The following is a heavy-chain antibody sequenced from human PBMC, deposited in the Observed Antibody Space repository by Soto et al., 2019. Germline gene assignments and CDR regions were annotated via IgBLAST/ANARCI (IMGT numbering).Heavy chain of an antibody. V-gene: IGHV3-30*18. CDR3: EKHLLRYFAWSPFDY. CDR1: GFTFSNYG. CDR2: MSYDGSNT. J-gene: IGHJ4*02. Sequence: QVQLVESGGGVVQPGRSLRLSCAASGFTFSNYGMHWVRQAPGKGLEWVAVMSYDGSNTYYADSVKGLFTISRDNSKNTLYIQMRSLRAEDTAVYYCEKHLLRYFAWSPFDYWGQVTLVTVSS. D-gene: IGHD3-9*01.